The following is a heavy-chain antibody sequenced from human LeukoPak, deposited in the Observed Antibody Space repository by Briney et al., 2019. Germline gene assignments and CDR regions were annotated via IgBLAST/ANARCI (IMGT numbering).Heavy chain of an antibody. D-gene: IGHD1-26*01. V-gene: IGHV4-59*01. CDR3: ARALGERELVPFDY. J-gene: IGHJ4*02. CDR2: IYYSGST. CDR1: GGSISSYY. Sequence: SETLSLTCTVSGGSISSYYWSWIRQPPGKGLEWIGYIYYSGSTNYNPSLKSRVTISVDTSKNQFSLKLSSVTAADTAVYYCARALGERELVPFDYWGQGTLVTVSS.